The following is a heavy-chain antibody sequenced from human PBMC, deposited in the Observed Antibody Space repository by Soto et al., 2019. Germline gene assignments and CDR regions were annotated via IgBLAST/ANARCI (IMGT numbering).Heavy chain of an antibody. CDR2: ISSGGGT. V-gene: IGHV3-23*01. CDR1: GFTFSNYA. CDR3: AKYASSSWSLFDY. J-gene: IGHJ4*02. D-gene: IGHD6-13*01. Sequence: EVQLLESGGGLVQPGGSLRLSCAASGFTFSNYAMSWVRQAPGKGLEWVSAISSGGGTYYADSVKGRFTISRDNSKSTLYLQMDSLRAADTAVYYCAKYASSSWSLFDYWGQGTLVTVSS.